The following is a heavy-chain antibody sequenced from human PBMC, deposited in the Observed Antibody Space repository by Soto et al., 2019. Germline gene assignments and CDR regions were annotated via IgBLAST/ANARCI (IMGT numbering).Heavy chain of an antibody. CDR1: GFTVSGNY. Sequence: EVQLVETGGGLIQPGGSLRLSCAASGFTVSGNYMSWVRQAPGKGMEWVSVIYNGGGTYYADSVKGRFTISRDNSKNTLYLQMNIRRAEDTAVYYCASTRGSSYDYWGQGTRVTVSS. J-gene: IGHJ4*02. D-gene: IGHD6-6*01. CDR3: ASTRGSSYDY. V-gene: IGHV3-53*02. CDR2: IYNGGGT.